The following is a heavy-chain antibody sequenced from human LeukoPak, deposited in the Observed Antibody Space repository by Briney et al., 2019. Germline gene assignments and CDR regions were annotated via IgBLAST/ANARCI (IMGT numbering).Heavy chain of an antibody. D-gene: IGHD3-22*01. CDR1: GFTVSGNY. Sequence: GGSLRLSCAASGFTVSGNYMSWVRQAPGEGLEWLSVIYSNNITYYADSVKGRFTISRDNSKNTLYLQMNSLRAEDTAVYYCARGITVMIVAPGYWGQGTLVTVSS. CDR2: IYSNNIT. CDR3: ARGITVMIVAPGY. J-gene: IGHJ4*02. V-gene: IGHV3-53*01.